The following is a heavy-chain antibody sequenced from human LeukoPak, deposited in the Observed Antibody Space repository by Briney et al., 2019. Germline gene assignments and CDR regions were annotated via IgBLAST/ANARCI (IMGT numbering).Heavy chain of an antibody. CDR2: IYSGGST. J-gene: IGHJ4*02. V-gene: IGHV3-66*01. CDR3: ARDGYYYDSSGYSPLFDY. D-gene: IGHD3-22*01. CDR1: GFTVSSNY. Sequence: GRSLRLSCAASGFTVSSNYMSWVRQAPGKGLEWVSVIYSGGSTYYADSVKGRFTISRDNSKNTLYLQMNSLRAEDTAVYYCARDGYYYDSSGYSPLFDYWAQGTLVTVSS.